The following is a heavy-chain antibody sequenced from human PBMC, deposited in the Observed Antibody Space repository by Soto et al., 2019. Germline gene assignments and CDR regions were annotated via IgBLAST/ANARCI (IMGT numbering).Heavy chain of an antibody. J-gene: IGHJ4*02. V-gene: IGHV4-59*01. CDR3: ARDREYYDSSGLYFDY. D-gene: IGHD3-22*01. CDR1: GGSISDYY. CDR2: TYYGWNT. Sequence: SETLSLTSIVSGGSISDYYWSWIRQPPGKGLEWIGYTYYGWNTNYNPSLKRRVTISVDTSKNQFTLKLISVTAADTAVYYCARDREYYDSSGLYFDYWGQGTLVTVSS.